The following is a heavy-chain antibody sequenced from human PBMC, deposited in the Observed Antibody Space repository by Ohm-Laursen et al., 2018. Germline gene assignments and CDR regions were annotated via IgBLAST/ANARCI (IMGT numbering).Heavy chain of an antibody. V-gene: IGHV4-38-2*01. CDR2: IYHSGGT. Sequence: TLSLTCAVSGYSISSGYFWGWIRPPPGQGLEWIGTIYHSGGTNYNPTLKSQVTISVDTPKNQFSLKLRSETAADTALYYCARGLWWFDPWGQGTLVTVSS. J-gene: IGHJ5*02. CDR1: GYSISSGYF. CDR3: ARGLWWFDP.